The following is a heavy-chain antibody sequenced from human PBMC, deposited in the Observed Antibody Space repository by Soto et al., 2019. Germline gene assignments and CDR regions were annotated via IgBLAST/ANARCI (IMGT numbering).Heavy chain of an antibody. J-gene: IGHJ4*02. Sequence: ASVKVSCKVSGYTFSDYYIHWVRQAPGHGLEWMGWINPNSGGTKYAPKFQGGVTMTRDTSITTAYMELSRLRSGDTAVYYCAREPATAKPEGVDFWGQGTLVTVSS. D-gene: IGHD1-1*01. CDR3: AREPATAKPEGVDF. CDR1: GYTFSDYY. CDR2: INPNSGGT. V-gene: IGHV1-2*02.